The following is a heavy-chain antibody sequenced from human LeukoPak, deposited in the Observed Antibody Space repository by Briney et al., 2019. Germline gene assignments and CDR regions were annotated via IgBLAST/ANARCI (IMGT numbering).Heavy chain of an antibody. CDR3: ARDPGPENDFWSGLSYYYYMDV. J-gene: IGHJ6*03. CDR1: GYTFTSYA. Sequence: ASVKVSCKASGYTFTSYAISWVRQAPGQGLEWMGGIIPIFGTANYAQKFQGRVTITADESTSTAYMELSSLRSEDTAVYYCARDPGPENDFWSGLSYYYYMDVWGKGTTVTVSS. CDR2: IIPIFGTA. V-gene: IGHV1-69*13. D-gene: IGHD3-3*01.